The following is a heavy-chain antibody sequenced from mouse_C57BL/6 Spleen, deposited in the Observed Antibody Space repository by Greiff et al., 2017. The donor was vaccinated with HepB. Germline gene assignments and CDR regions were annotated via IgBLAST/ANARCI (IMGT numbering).Heavy chain of an antibody. J-gene: IGHJ3*01. CDR2: ISSGSSTI. CDR3: ARPEYKGTFAY. D-gene: IGHD1-3*01. Sequence: EVMLVESGGGLVKPGGSLKLSCAASGFTFSDYGMHWVRQAPEKGLEWVAYISSGSSTIYYADTVKGRFTISRDNAKNTLFLQMTSLRSEDTAMYYCARPEYKGTFAYWGQGTLVTVSA. V-gene: IGHV5-17*01. CDR1: GFTFSDYG.